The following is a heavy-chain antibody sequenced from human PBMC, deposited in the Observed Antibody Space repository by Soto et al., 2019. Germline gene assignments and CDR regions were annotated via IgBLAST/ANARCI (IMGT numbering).Heavy chain of an antibody. V-gene: IGHV4-39*01. CDR2: IYYSGST. D-gene: IGHD1-1*01. CDR3: ARGTVTWYFDL. CDR1: GGSISSSSYY. J-gene: IGHJ2*01. Sequence: PSETLSLTCTVSGGSISSSSYYWGWIRQPPGKGREWIGSIYYSGSTYYNPSLKSRVTISVDTSKNQFSLKLSSVTAADTAVYYCARGTVTWYFDLWGRGTLVTVSS.